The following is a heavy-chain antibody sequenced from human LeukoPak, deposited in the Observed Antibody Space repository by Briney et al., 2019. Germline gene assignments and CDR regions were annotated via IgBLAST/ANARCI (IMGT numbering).Heavy chain of an antibody. D-gene: IGHD2-21*01. CDR2: IHYSGRT. Sequence: PSETLSLPCTVSGGSINGDYWSWIRQTPGKGLEWIGYIHYSGRTSYHPSLKSRVTISVDTPKNQFSLRLASVTAADTAIYYGAKETVVVPADDWFGPWGQGTLVTVSS. CDR3: AKETVVVPADDWFGP. V-gene: IGHV4-59*01. CDR1: GGSINGDY. J-gene: IGHJ5*02.